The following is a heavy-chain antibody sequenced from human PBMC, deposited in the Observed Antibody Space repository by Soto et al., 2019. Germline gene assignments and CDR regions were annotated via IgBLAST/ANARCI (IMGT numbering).Heavy chain of an antibody. CDR1: GGSISSSSYY. Sequence: TSETLSLTCTVSGGSISSSSYYWGWIRQPPGKGLEWIGSIYYSGSTYYNPSLKSRVTISVDTSKNQFSLKLSSVTAADTAVYYCARWPSRVGANNYYYYGMDVWGQGTTVTVSS. CDR3: ARWPSRVGANNYYYYGMDV. CDR2: IYYSGST. D-gene: IGHD1-26*01. J-gene: IGHJ6*02. V-gene: IGHV4-39*01.